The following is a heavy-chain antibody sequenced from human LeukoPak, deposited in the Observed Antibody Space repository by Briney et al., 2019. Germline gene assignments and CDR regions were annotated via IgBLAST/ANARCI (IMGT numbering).Heavy chain of an antibody. CDR1: GGTFSSYA. J-gene: IGHJ6*02. CDR3: ARDQGSGSFYYYYYGMDV. CDR2: IIPILGIA. V-gene: IGHV1-69*04. Sequence: SVKVSCKASGGTFSSYAISWVRQAPGQGLEWMGRIIPILGIANYAQKFQGRVTITADKSTSTAYMELSSLRSEDTAVYYCARDQGSGSFYYYYYGMDVWGQGTMVTVSS. D-gene: IGHD1-26*01.